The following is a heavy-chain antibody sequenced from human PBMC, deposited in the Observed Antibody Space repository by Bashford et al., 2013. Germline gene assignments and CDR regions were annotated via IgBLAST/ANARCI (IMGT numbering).Heavy chain of an antibody. CDR2: IIPILGIA. CDR1: GGTFSSYA. Sequence: SVKVSCKASGGTFSSYAISWVRQAPGQGLEWMGRIIPILGIANYAQKFQGRVTITADKSTSTAYMELSSLRSEDTAVYYCASETTVTTWALGDYWGQGTLVTVSS. V-gene: IGHV1-69*04. D-gene: IGHD4-17*01. CDR3: ASETTVTTWALGDY. J-gene: IGHJ4*02.